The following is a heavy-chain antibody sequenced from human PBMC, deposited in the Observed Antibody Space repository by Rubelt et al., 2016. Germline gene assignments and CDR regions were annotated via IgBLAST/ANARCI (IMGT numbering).Heavy chain of an antibody. D-gene: IGHD3-22*01. V-gene: IGHV4-59*01. Sequence: QVQLQESGPGLVKPSETLSLTCTVSGGSISSYHWSWIRQTPGKGLEWVGYISHSGRATYNPSLTSRVTISVAPSKRQFSLNLSSVTAADTAVYYCASGGYYYDSSGLDWGQGTLVTVSS. CDR1: GGSISSYH. CDR2: ISHSGRA. J-gene: IGHJ4*02. CDR3: ASGGYYYDSSGLD.